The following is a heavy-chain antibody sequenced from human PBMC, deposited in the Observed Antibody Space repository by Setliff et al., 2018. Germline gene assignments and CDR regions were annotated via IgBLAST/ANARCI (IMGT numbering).Heavy chain of an antibody. Sequence: SETLSLTCTVSGGSISSSSYYWGWIRQPPGKGLEWIGSIYYSGSTYYNPSPKSRVTISVDTSKNQFSRELSSVTAADTAVYYCSRGLHDTSDDYYVGAFDMWGLGTKVTVSS. CDR1: GGSISSSSYY. J-gene: IGHJ3*02. V-gene: IGHV4-39*07. CDR3: SRGLHDTSDDYYVGAFDM. D-gene: IGHD3-22*01. CDR2: IYYSGST.